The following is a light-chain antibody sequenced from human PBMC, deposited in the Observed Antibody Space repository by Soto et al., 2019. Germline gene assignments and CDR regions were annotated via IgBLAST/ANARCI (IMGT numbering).Light chain of an antibody. CDR3: SSYTITATL. J-gene: IGLJ6*01. Sequence: QSALTQPASVSGSPGQSITISCTGTSSDVGGYNYVSWYQQHPGKAPKLMIYAVTDRPSGVSSRFSGSKSGNTASLTISGLQAEDEADYYCSSYTITATLFGRGTKVTVL. V-gene: IGLV2-14*01. CDR1: SSDVGGYNY. CDR2: AVT.